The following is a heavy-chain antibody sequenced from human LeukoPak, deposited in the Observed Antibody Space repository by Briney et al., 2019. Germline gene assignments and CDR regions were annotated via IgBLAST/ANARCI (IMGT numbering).Heavy chain of an antibody. CDR2: ISASGRAT. V-gene: IGHV3-23*01. D-gene: IGHD6-19*01. J-gene: IGHJ4*02. Sequence: GGSLRLSCAASGFTFSSFAMSWVRQAPGEALEWVSTISASGRATYYADSVKGRFTVSRDNAKNSLYLQMNSLRAEDTAVYYCARDGSGYSSQWGQGTLVTVSS. CDR3: ARDGSGYSSQ. CDR1: GFTFSSFA.